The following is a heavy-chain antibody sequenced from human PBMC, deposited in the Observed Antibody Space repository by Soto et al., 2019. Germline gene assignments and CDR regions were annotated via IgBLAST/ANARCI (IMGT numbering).Heavy chain of an antibody. Sequence: GGSLRLSCAASGFTFSSYGMHWVRQAPGKGLEWVAVIWYDGSNKYYADSVKGRFTISRDNSKNTLYLQMNSLRAEDTAVYYCARDGLVTAMERYYYYGMDVWGQGTTVTVSS. CDR2: IWYDGSNK. CDR1: GFTFSSYG. D-gene: IGHD5-18*01. V-gene: IGHV3-33*01. J-gene: IGHJ6*02. CDR3: ARDGLVTAMERYYYYGMDV.